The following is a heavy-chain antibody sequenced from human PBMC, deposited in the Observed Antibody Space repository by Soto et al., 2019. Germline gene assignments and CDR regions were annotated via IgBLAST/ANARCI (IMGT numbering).Heavy chain of an antibody. Sequence: GASVKVSCKASGGTFSSYTISWVRQAPGQGLEWMGGIIPIFGTTNYAQKFQGRVTITADESTSTAYMELSSLRSEDTAVYYCAKITESIARDYYYCAMDVWGQGTTVTVSS. D-gene: IGHD1-20*01. CDR1: GGTFSSYT. V-gene: IGHV1-69*13. J-gene: IGHJ6*02. CDR2: IIPIFGTT. CDR3: AKITESIARDYYYCAMDV.